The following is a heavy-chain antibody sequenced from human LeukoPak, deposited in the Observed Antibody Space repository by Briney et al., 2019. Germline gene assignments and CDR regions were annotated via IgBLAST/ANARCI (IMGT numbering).Heavy chain of an antibody. CDR3: ARGRITMVRGVIGSGGFDP. D-gene: IGHD3-10*01. CDR1: GGSISSYY. V-gene: IGHV4-59*01. CDR2: IYYSGST. Sequence: SETLSLTCTVSGGSISSYYWSWIRQPPGKGLEWIGYIYYSGSTNYNPSLKSRVTISVDTSKNQFSLKLSSVTAADTAVYYCARGRITMVRGVIGSGGFDPWGQGTLVTVSS. J-gene: IGHJ5*02.